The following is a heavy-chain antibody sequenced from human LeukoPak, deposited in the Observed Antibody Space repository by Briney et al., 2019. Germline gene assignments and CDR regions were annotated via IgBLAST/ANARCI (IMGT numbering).Heavy chain of an antibody. Sequence: SETLSLTCTVSGGSISSYYWSWIRQPAGKGLEWIGRIYTSGSTNYNPSLKSRVTMSVDTSKNQFSLKLSSVTAADTAVYYCATTMVRGAARRNYYYYGMDVWGQGTMVTVSS. CDR1: GGSISSYY. CDR2: IYTSGST. J-gene: IGHJ6*02. D-gene: IGHD3-10*01. CDR3: ATTMVRGAARRNYYYYGMDV. V-gene: IGHV4-4*07.